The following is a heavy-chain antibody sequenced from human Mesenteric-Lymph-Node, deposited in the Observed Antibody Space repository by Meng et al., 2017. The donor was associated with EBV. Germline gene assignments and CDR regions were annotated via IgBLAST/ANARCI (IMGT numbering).Heavy chain of an antibody. CDR2: IYHSGRT. D-gene: IGHD3-22*01. V-gene: IGHV4-4*02. CDR1: GGSITRTTW. J-gene: IGHJ4*02. CDR3: AGASDISGYYGGLDY. Sequence: VPLRESGPGLVHPSGHLSLTCTVSGGSITRTTWWNWVRQPPGKGLEWIGEIYHSGRTNCKPSLQSRVTMSVDKSQNHFSLKLTSVTAADTAVYYCAGASDISGYYGGLDYWGQGILVTVSS.